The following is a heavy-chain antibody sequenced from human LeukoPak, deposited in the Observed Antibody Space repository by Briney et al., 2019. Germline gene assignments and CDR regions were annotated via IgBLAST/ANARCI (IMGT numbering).Heavy chain of an antibody. CDR3: ARDSPHIVVVPAAD. J-gene: IGHJ4*02. Sequence: GGSLRLSCAASGFTFSSYSMNWVRQAPGKGLEWVSSISSSSSYIYYADSVKGRSTISRDNAKNSLYLQMNSLRAEDTAVYYCARDSPHIVVVPAADWGQGTLVTVSS. D-gene: IGHD2-2*01. V-gene: IGHV3-21*01. CDR1: GFTFSSYS. CDR2: ISSSSSYI.